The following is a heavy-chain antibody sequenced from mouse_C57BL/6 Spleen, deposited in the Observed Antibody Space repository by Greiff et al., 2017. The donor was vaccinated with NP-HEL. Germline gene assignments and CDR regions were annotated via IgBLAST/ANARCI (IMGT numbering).Heavy chain of an antibody. CDR2: ISDGGSYT. V-gene: IGHV5-4*01. CDR3: ARGSRHWYFDV. CDR1: GFTFSSYA. D-gene: IGHD1-1*01. J-gene: IGHJ1*03. Sequence: EVQGVESGGGLVKPGGSLKLSCAASGFTFSSYAMSWVRQTPEKRLEWVATISDGGSYTYYPDNVKGRFTISRDNTKNNLYLQMSHLKSEDTAMYYCARGSRHWYFDVWGTGTTVTVSS.